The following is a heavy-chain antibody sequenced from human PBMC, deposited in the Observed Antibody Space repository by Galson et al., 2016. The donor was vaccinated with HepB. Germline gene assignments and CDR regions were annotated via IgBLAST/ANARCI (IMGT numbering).Heavy chain of an antibody. CDR2: ITPGSTYT. Sequence: SLRLSCAASGFTFNMYTMTWVRQAPGKGLEWVSSITPGSTYTHFADSVKGRFTISRDDAENSLYLHMNSLRGEGTALYYCARVVTPMAAANRGFGSWGQGTQVVVSS. V-gene: IGHV3-21*01. D-gene: IGHD6-13*01. CDR1: GFTFNMYT. J-gene: IGHJ5*02. CDR3: ARVVTPMAAANRGFGS.